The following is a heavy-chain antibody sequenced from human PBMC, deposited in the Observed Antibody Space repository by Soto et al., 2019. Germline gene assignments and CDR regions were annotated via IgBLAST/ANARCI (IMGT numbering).Heavy chain of an antibody. CDR2: IKSKADGGTT. Sequence: PGGSMILSCAASGFIISNAWINWVSKDPGKGLEWVGRIKSKADGGTTDFAAPVKGRFAISRDDSKNMMYMEMSSLRTEDTAVYYCTTDSYINMPIVRFDYRGHGTLVTVSS. J-gene: IGHJ4*01. CDR1: GFIISNAW. CDR3: TTDSYINMPIVRFDY. V-gene: IGHV3-15*07. D-gene: IGHD2-2*01.